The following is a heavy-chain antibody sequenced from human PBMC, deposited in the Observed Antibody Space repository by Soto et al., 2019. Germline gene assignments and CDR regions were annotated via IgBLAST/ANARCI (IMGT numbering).Heavy chain of an antibody. J-gene: IGHJ1*01. Sequence: GGSLRLACAASGFTVSSNYMSWVRQAPGKGLEWVSVIYSGGSTYYADSVKGRFTISRDNSKNTLYLQMNSLRAEDTAVYYCARDAYDSSGHYLEYFQHWGQGT. D-gene: IGHD3-22*01. V-gene: IGHV3-66*01. CDR2: IYSGGST. CDR1: GFTVSSNY. CDR3: ARDAYDSSGHYLEYFQH.